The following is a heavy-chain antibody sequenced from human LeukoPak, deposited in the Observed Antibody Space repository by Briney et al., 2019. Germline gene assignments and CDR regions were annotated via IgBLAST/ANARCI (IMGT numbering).Heavy chain of an antibody. V-gene: IGHV3-49*04. Sequence: PGGSLRLSCTTSGFTFGDYPMSWVRQAPGKGREWVGFIRSKPSGGATQYAASVKGRFTISRDDSKGIAYLQMNRLKTEDTAVYYCTRDFEMDAFSYYYYYLDVWGKGTTVTVSS. J-gene: IGHJ6*03. CDR1: GFTFGDYP. CDR2: IRSKPSGGAT. CDR3: TRDFEMDAFSYYYYYLDV. D-gene: IGHD3-3*02.